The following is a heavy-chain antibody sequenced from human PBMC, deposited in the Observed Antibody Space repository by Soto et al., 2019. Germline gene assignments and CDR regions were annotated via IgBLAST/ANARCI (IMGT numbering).Heavy chain of an antibody. Sequence: GESLKISCKGSGYSFTSYWISWVRQMPGKGLEWMGRIDPSDSYTNYSPSFQGHVTISADKSISTAYLQWSSLKASDTAMYYCASTRDLVGIIAVAGTEYYYGMDVWGQGTTVTVSS. CDR1: GYSFTSYW. J-gene: IGHJ6*02. V-gene: IGHV5-10-1*01. CDR3: ASTRDLVGIIAVAGTEYYYGMDV. CDR2: IDPSDSYT. D-gene: IGHD6-19*01.